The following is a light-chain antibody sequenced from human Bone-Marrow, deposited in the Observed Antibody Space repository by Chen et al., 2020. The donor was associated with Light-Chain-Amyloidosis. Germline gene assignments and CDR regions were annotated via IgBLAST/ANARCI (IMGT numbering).Light chain of an antibody. CDR1: RSDLGAYNY. Sequence: QSALTPPASVSGSPRQPPTISSPAPRSDLGAYNYVSWFHHPPGKAPTLLIYGFSKRPSGVSDRFSGSKSGNTASLTICGLQAEDEADYYCSSYTGSSTLYVFGTGTKVTVL. CDR2: GFS. J-gene: IGLJ1*01. CDR3: SSYTGSSTLYV. V-gene: IGLV2-14*03.